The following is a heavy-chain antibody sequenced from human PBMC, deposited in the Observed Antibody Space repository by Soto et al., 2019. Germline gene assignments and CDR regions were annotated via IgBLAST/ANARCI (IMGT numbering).Heavy chain of an antibody. CDR3: ARDYSKRGGVMGWFDP. D-gene: IGHD4-4*01. Sequence: SETLSLTCTVSGGSISSGGYYWSWIRQHPGKGLEWIGYIYYSGSTYYNPSLKSRVTISVDTSKNQFSLKLSSVTAADTAVYYCARDYSKRGGVMGWFDPWGQGTLVTVSS. J-gene: IGHJ5*02. CDR1: GGSISSGGYY. V-gene: IGHV4-31*03. CDR2: IYYSGST.